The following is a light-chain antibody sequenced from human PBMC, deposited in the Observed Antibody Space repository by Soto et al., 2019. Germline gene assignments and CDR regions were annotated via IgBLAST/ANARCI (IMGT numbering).Light chain of an antibody. V-gene: IGKV1-5*01. CDR2: DAS. Sequence: DIQMTQSPSTLSASVGDRVTITCRASQSITNRLAWYQQKPGKAPRVVIYDASSLESGVPSRFSGSGFGTEFILTINRLQPDDFATYCCQHYGGMWAFGQGTKVEVK. CDR1: QSITNR. J-gene: IGKJ1*01. CDR3: QHYGGMWA.